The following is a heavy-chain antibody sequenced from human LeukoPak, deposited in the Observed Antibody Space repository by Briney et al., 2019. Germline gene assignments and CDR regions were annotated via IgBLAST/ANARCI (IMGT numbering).Heavy chain of an antibody. Sequence: QPGGSLRLSCAASGFTFSSYGMHWVRQAPGKGLEWVANIKQDGSEKYYVDSVKGRFTISRDNAKNSLYLQMNSLRAEDTAVYYCARLGYSGYAHFDYWGQGTLVTVSS. CDR2: IKQDGSEK. J-gene: IGHJ4*02. D-gene: IGHD5-12*01. CDR3: ARLGYSGYAHFDY. V-gene: IGHV3-7*01. CDR1: GFTFSSYG.